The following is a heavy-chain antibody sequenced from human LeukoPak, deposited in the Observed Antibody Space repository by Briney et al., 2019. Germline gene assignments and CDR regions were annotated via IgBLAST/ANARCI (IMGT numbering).Heavy chain of an antibody. V-gene: IGHV3-9*01. Sequence: PGRSLRLSCAASGFTFNDYAMHWDRQAPGKGLEWVSGIGWNSVARGYADSVRGRFTISRDNAKNSLYLQMNSLRPEDTALYYCTKRARKGIGAAGDGYDVWGQGTMVTVSS. J-gene: IGHJ3*01. CDR1: GFTFNDYA. CDR3: TKRARKGIGAAGDGYDV. D-gene: IGHD6-13*01. CDR2: IGWNSVAR.